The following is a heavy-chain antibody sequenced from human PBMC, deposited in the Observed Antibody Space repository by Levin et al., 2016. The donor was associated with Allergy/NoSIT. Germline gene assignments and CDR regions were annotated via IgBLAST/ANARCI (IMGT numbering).Heavy chain of an antibody. Sequence: VRQMPGKGLEWMGIIYPGDSETRYSPSFQGQVTISADKSISTAYLQWGSLKASDTAMYYCARIYCSSTSCYRDYYYHMDVWGQGTTVTVSS. CDR3: ARIYCSSTSCYRDYYYHMDV. CDR2: IYPGDSET. D-gene: IGHD2-2*02. J-gene: IGHJ6*02. V-gene: IGHV5-51*01.